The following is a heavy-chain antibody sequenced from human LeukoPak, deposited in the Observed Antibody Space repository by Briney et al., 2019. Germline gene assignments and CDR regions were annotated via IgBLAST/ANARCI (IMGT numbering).Heavy chain of an antibody. D-gene: IGHD2-15*01. Sequence: PGGSLRLSCAASGFTFSNYNMNWVRQAPGKGLEWISYITGSSSSIYYADSVKGRFTISRDNAKNSLYLQMNSLRAEDTAVYYCASGKGYCSGGSCLYYWGQGTLVTVSS. CDR1: GFTFSNYN. CDR2: ITGSSSSI. V-gene: IGHV3-48*01. CDR3: ASGKGYCSGGSCLYY. J-gene: IGHJ4*02.